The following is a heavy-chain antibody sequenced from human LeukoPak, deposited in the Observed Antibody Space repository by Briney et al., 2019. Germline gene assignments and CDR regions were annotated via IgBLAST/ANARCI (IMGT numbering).Heavy chain of an antibody. CDR1: GGSISSYY. V-gene: IGHV4-59*01. J-gene: IGHJ3*02. D-gene: IGHD6-6*01. CDR3: AREGLAARRGAFDI. CDR2: VYYSGNT. Sequence: SETLSLTCTVSGGSISSYYWTWIRQPPGKGLEWIGYVYYSGNTNYNPSLRSRVTISIDTSKNQFSLNLKSVTAADTAIYYCAREGLAARRGAFDIWGQGTVVSVSS.